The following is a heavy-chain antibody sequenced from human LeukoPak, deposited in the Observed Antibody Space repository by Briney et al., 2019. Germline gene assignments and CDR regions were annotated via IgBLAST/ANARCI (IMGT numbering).Heavy chain of an antibody. CDR1: GGSFSGYY. J-gene: IGHJ4*02. CDR2: INHSGST. V-gene: IGHV4-34*01. CDR3: ARVWLAFDY. D-gene: IGHD5-18*01. Sequence: SETLSLTCAVYGGSFSGYYWSWIRHPPGKGLEWIGEINHSGSTNYNPSLKSRVTISVDTSKNQFSPKLSSVTAADTAVYYCARVWLAFDYWGQGTLVTVSS.